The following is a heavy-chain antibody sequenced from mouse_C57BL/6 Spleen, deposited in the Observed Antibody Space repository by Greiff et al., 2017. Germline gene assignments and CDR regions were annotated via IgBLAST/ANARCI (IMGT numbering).Heavy chain of an antibody. J-gene: IGHJ4*01. CDR2: IWSDGST. D-gene: IGHD1-1*01. Sequence: VHLVESGPGLVAPSQSLSITCTVSGFSLTSYGVHWVRQPPGKGLEWLVVIWSDGSTTYNSALKSRLSISKDNSKSQVFLKMNSLQTDDTAMYYCARHAYYYGYYAMDYWGQGTSVTVSS. CDR3: ARHAYYYGYYAMDY. V-gene: IGHV2-6-1*01. CDR1: GFSLTSYG.